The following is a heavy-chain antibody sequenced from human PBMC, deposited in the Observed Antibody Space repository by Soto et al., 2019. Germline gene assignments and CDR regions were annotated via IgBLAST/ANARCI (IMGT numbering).Heavy chain of an antibody. D-gene: IGHD3-3*01. CDR3: ARGAGAYDFWSGYYTFDI. J-gene: IGHJ3*02. CDR1: GGTFSSYA. Sequence: QVQLVQSGAEVKKPGSSVKVSCKASGGTFSSYAISWVRQAPGQGLEWMGGIIPIFGTANYAQKFQGRVTITAAESTSTANMELSSLRSEDTAVYYCARGAGAYDFWSGYYTFDIWGQGTMVTVSS. V-gene: IGHV1-69*01. CDR2: IIPIFGTA.